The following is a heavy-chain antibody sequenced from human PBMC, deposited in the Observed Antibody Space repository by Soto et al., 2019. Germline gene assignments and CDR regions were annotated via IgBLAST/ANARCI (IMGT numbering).Heavy chain of an antibody. J-gene: IGHJ5*02. D-gene: IGHD6-19*01. CDR2: IHASGNT. Sequence: SETLSLTCSVSGGSLNNCYWNWMRQTAGKGLEWIGRIHASGNTNYNPSLKSRATLSVDTSKNQFSLKVRSVTAADTAVYYCARSSHKESWFDPWGQGTLVTVSS. CDR1: GGSLNNCY. CDR3: ARSSHKESWFDP. V-gene: IGHV4-4*07.